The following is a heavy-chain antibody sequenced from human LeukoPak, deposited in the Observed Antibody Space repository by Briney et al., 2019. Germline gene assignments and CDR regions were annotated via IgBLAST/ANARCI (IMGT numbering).Heavy chain of an antibody. CDR2: ISSSSSYT. Sequence: GGSLRLSCAASGFTFSDYYMSWIRQAPGKGLEWVSYISSSSSYTNYADSVKGRFTISRDNAKNSLYLQMNSLRAEDTAVYYCADVVDSTHDAFDIWGQGTMVTVSS. CDR3: ADVVDSTHDAFDI. J-gene: IGHJ3*02. V-gene: IGHV3-11*06. D-gene: IGHD2-2*01. CDR1: GFTFSDYY.